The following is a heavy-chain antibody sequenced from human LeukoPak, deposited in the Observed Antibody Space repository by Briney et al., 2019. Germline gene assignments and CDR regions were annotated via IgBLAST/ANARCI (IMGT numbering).Heavy chain of an antibody. Sequence: ASVKVSCKTSGYTFTSYAISWVRQAPGQGLEWMGWISGYNGHTYSAQKFQGRLIMTTDTSTSTADMELRGLTSDDTAVFYCARGFSANYYDYWGQGTLVTVSS. V-gene: IGHV1-18*01. D-gene: IGHD1-26*01. CDR3: ARGFSANYYDY. CDR1: GYTFTSYA. CDR2: ISGYNGHT. J-gene: IGHJ4*02.